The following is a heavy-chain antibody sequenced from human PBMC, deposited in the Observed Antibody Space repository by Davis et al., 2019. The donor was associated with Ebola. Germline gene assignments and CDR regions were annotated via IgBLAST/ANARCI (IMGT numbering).Heavy chain of an antibody. D-gene: IGHD5-18*01. V-gene: IGHV4-34*01. CDR2: INHSGST. Sequence: MPSETLSLTCAVYGGSFSGYYWSWIRQPPGKGLEWIGEINHSGSTNYNPSLKSRVTISVDTSKNQFSLKLSSVTAADTAVYYCARLVQLWAAEGSYYYYGMDVWGQGTTVTVSS. CDR3: ARLVQLWAAEGSYYYYGMDV. J-gene: IGHJ6*02. CDR1: GGSFSGYY.